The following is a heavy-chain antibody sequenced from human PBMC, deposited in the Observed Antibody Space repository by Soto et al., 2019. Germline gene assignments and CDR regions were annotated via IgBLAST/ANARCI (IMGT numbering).Heavy chain of an antibody. J-gene: IGHJ6*02. V-gene: IGHV1-69*02. Sequence: QVQLVQSGAEVKKPGSSVKVSCEASGGTFSSYTISWVRQAPGQGLEWMGRIIPILGIANYAQKFQGRVTITADKSTSTXPXXLSSLRSEDTAVYYCASRGCSSPICYVPHYYGMDLWGHGTTVTVSS. CDR2: IIPILGIA. CDR1: GGTFSSYT. D-gene: IGHD2-2*01. CDR3: ASRGCSSPICYVPHYYGMDL.